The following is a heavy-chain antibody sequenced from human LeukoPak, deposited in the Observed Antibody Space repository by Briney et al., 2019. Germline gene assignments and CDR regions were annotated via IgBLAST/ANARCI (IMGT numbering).Heavy chain of an antibody. D-gene: IGHD3-10*01. V-gene: IGHV4-59*01. J-gene: IGHJ4*02. Sequence: ASETLSLTCTFSGGSISTYYWSWIRQPPGKGLEWIGYIYYSGYTNYNPSLKSRVTISIDTSKNQFSLKLSSVTAADTAVYYCARVTSSWVRVDYWGQGTLVTVSS. CDR3: ARVTSSWVRVDY. CDR2: IYYSGYT. CDR1: GGSISTYY.